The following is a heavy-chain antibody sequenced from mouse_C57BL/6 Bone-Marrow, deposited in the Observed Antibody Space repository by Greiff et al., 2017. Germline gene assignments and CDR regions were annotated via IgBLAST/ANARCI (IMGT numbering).Heavy chain of an antibody. Sequence: QVQLQQSGAELVRPGPSVKLSCKASGYTFTSYWMHWVKQRPGQGLEWIGVIDPSDSYTNYNQKFKGKATLTVDTSSSTAYMQLSSLTSEDSAVYYCARLFITTVVAGAYWGQGTLVTVSA. CDR2: IDPSDSYT. V-gene: IGHV1-59*01. CDR1: GYTFTSYW. CDR3: ARLFITTVVAGAY. D-gene: IGHD1-1*01. J-gene: IGHJ3*01.